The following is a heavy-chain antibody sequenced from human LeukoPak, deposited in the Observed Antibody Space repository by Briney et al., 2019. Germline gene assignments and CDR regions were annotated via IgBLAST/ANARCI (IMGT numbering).Heavy chain of an antibody. J-gene: IGHJ5*02. CDR2: IYTSGST. V-gene: IGHV4-61*02. CDR1: GGSISSGSYY. D-gene: IGHD3-22*01. Sequence: SETLSLTCTVSGGSISSGSYYWSWIGQPAGKGLEWIGRIYTSGSTNYNPSLKSRVTISVDTSKNQFSLKLSSVTAADTAVYYCARDSERNYYDSSGYYYVYNWFDPWGQGTLVTVSS. CDR3: ARDSERNYYDSSGYYYVYNWFDP.